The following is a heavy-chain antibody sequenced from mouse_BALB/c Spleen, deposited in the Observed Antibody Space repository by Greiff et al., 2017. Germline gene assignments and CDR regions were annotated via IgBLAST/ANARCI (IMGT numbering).Heavy chain of an antibody. CDR3: ARGGKRTAMDY. CDR1: GFTFSSYA. Sequence: DVMLVESGGGLVKPGGSLKLSCAASGFTFSSYAMSWVRQSPEKRLEWVAEISSGGSYTYYPDTVTGRFTISRDNAKNTLYLEMSSLRSEDTAMYYCARGGKRTAMDYWGQGTSVTVSS. D-gene: IGHD2-1*01. J-gene: IGHJ4*01. CDR2: ISSGGSYT. V-gene: IGHV5-9-4*01.